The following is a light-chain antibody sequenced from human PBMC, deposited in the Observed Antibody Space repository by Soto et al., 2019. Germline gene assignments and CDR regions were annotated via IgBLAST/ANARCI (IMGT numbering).Light chain of an antibody. CDR1: SSDVGRYNS. Sequence: QSVLTQPASVSGSPGQSITISCTGTSSDVGRYNSVSWYQQHPGKAPKLMISEVSNRPSGVSHRFSGSKSGNTASLTISGLQAEDEADYYCSSYTSSTTRVFGGGTKLTVL. CDR3: SSYTSSTTRV. CDR2: EVS. V-gene: IGLV2-14*01. J-gene: IGLJ3*02.